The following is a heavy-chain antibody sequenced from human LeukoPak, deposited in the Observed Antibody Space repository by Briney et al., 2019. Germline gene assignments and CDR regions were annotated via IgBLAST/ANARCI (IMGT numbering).Heavy chain of an antibody. CDR1: GGSFSGYY. J-gene: IGHJ4*02. Sequence: SETLSLTCAAYGGSFSGYYWSWIRQPPGKGLEWIGEINHSGSTNYNPSLKSRVTISVDTSKNQFSLKLSSVTAADTAVYYCARGRFDGIAVAGEVPFDYWGQGTLVTVSS. CDR2: INHSGST. V-gene: IGHV4-34*01. CDR3: ARGRFDGIAVAGEVPFDY. D-gene: IGHD6-19*01.